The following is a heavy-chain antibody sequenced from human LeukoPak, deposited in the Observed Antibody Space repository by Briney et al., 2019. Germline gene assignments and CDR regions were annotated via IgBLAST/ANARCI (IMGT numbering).Heavy chain of an antibody. J-gene: IGHJ5*02. D-gene: IGHD3-10*01. CDR1: GYPFTDYY. V-gene: IGHV1-2*02. CDR3: ARGQVLVGGNWFDP. CDR2: MSPNSGDT. Sequence: ASVKVSCKASGYPFTDYYIHWVRQAPGHGLEWIGWMSPNSGDTLSPQKFEGRVTMTRDTDISTACMELSSLRSDDTAVYYCARGQVLVGGNWFDPWGQGTLVTVSS.